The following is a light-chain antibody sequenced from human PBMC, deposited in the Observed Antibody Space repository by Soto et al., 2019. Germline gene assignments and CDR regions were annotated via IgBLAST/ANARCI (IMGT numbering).Light chain of an antibody. CDR2: LGS. V-gene: IGKV2-28*01. Sequence: DIVMTQSPLSLPVTPGEPASISCRSSQSLLHSNGYNYLDWYLQKPGQSPQLLIYLGSNRAYRVPDRFSGSGSGTDFTLKISRVEAEDVGVYYCMQVLQTPLTFGGGTKVEI. CDR3: MQVLQTPLT. CDR1: QSLLHSNGYNY. J-gene: IGKJ4*01.